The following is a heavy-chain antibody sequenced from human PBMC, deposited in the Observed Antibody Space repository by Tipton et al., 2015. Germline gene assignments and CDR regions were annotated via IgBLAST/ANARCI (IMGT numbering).Heavy chain of an antibody. Sequence: TLSLTCTVSGDPISSGEYYWSWIRQPPGKGLEWIGYIYYNGSTYYNPSLKSRYTILVDMSKNQISLKLSSVTAADTAVYYCARGGRYCSRTNCYAHWFDPWGQGTLVTVSA. V-gene: IGHV4-30-4*01. D-gene: IGHD2-2*01. CDR2: IYYNGST. J-gene: IGHJ5*02. CDR3: ARGGRYCSRTNCYAHWFDP. CDR1: GDPISSGEYY.